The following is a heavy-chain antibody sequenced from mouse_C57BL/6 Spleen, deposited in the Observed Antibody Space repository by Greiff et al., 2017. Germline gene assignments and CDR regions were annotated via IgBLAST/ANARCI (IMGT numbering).Heavy chain of an antibody. J-gene: IGHJ4*01. CDR3: TRDYGSSYGYAMDY. Sequence: QVQLQQSGAELVRPGASVTLSCKASGYTFTDYEMHWVRQTPVHGLEWIGAIDPETGGTAYNQKFKGKAILTADKSSSTAYMELHSLTSEDSAVYYCTRDYGSSYGYAMDYWGQGTSVTVSS. D-gene: IGHD1-1*01. CDR2: IDPETGGT. V-gene: IGHV1-15*01. CDR1: GYTFTDYE.